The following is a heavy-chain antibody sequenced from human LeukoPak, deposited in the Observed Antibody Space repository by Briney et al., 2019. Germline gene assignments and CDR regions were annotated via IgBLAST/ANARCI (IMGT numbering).Heavy chain of an antibody. V-gene: IGHV3-21*01. CDR3: ARRGSAARNAFDI. CDR2: ISSSSSYI. J-gene: IGHJ3*02. D-gene: IGHD6-6*01. CDR1: GFTFSSYS. Sequence: GSLRLSCAASGFTFSSYSMNWVRQAPGKGLEWVSSISSSSSYIYYADSVKGRFTISRDNAKNSLYLQMNSLRAEDTAVYYCARRGSAARNAFDIWGQGTMVTVSS.